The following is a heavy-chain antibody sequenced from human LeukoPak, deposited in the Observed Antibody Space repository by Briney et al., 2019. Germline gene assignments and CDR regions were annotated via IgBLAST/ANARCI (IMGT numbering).Heavy chain of an antibody. D-gene: IGHD3-9*01. V-gene: IGHV3-9*01. J-gene: IGHJ4*02. CDR1: GFSFDDYA. Sequence: GGSLRLSCAASGFSFDDYAMHWVRQAPGKGLEWVSGIIWNSGTIDYADSVKGRFTISRDNTKKSLYLQMNSLRVEDTAVYYCVRDNLRYFDYWGQGTLVTVSS. CDR2: IIWNSGTI. CDR3: VRDNLRYFDY.